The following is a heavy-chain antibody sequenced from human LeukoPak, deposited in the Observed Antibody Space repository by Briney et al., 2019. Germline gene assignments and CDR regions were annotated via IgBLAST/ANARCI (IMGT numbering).Heavy chain of an antibody. CDR2: VHRSGSA. Sequence: SETLSLTCTVSGGSISSSDYYWSWIRQYPGKGLEWVGYVHRSGSASYNPSLKSRVTISGDTSKNQFSLKLSSVTAADTAVYYCARDRVTVAGRDYSYYYGLDVWGQGTAVTVPS. D-gene: IGHD6-19*01. CDR1: GGSISSSDYY. J-gene: IGHJ6*02. V-gene: IGHV4-31*03. CDR3: ARDRVTVAGRDYSYYYGLDV.